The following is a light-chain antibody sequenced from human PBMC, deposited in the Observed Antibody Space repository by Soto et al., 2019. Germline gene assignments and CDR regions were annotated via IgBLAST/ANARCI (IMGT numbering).Light chain of an antibody. J-gene: IGLJ2*01. CDR3: AAWDAGLNGPV. Sequence: QSVLTQPPSASGTPGQRVTISCSGSSSNIGSNLVIWYQQLPGTAPQLLIYNNNQRPLWVPDRLSGSKSGTSASLAISRLHSEEEDDYYCAAWDAGLNGPVFGRGTKLTVL. CDR2: NNN. V-gene: IGLV1-44*01. CDR1: SSNIGSNL.